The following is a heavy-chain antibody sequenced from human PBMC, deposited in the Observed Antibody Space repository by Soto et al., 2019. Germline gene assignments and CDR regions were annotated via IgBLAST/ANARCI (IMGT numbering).Heavy chain of an antibody. CDR3: ARTPTYGSGSSFDY. Sequence: PSETLSLTCTVSSGSISSYYWNWIRQPPGRGLEWIGYIYSSGSTKYNPSLKSRVTISVDTSNNQFSLNLSSVTAADTAVYYCARTPTYGSGSSFDYWGQGTLVTVSS. J-gene: IGHJ4*02. CDR2: IYSSGST. CDR1: SGSISSYY. V-gene: IGHV4-59*01. D-gene: IGHD3-10*01.